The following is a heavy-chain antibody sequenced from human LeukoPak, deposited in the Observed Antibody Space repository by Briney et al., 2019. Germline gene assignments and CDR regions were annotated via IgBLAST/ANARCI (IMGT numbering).Heavy chain of an antibody. J-gene: IGHJ5*02. CDR1: GGSFSGYY. D-gene: IGHD2-15*01. CDR2: INHSGST. V-gene: IGHV4-34*01. CDR3: ARDLVVVAATGWFDP. Sequence: SETLSLTCAVYGGSFSGYYWSWIRQPPGKGLEWIGEINHSGSTNYNPSLKSRVTISVDTSKNQFSLKLSSATAADTAVYYCARDLVVVAATGWFDPWGQGTLVTVSS.